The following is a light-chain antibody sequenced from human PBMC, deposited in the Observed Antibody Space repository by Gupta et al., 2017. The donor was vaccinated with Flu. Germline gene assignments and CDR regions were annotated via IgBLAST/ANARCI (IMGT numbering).Light chain of an antibody. J-gene: IGKJ2*01. Sequence: EIVLPQSPGTLSLSPGERATLSCRASQSVSSSYLAWYQQKPGQAPRLLIYGASSRATGIPDRFSGSGSGTDFTLTISRLEPEDFAVYYCQQYGTSPVTFGQGTKLEIK. CDR3: QQYGTSPVT. CDR1: QSVSSSY. CDR2: GAS. V-gene: IGKV3-20*01.